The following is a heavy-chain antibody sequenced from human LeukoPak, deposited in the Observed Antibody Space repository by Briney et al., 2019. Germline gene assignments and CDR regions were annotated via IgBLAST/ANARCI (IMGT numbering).Heavy chain of an antibody. D-gene: IGHD2-2*02. V-gene: IGHV4-39*01. CDR3: ARQAHCSSTSCYKLDQ. CDR1: GGSIGSSTYY. Sequence: SETLSLTCTVSGGSIGSSTYYWGWIRQPPGQGLEWIGSIYYSGSTYYNPSLKSRVTISVDTSKNQFSLRLNSMTAADTSVYYCARQAHCSSTSCYKLDQWGQGTLVTVSS. CDR2: IYYSGST. J-gene: IGHJ4*02.